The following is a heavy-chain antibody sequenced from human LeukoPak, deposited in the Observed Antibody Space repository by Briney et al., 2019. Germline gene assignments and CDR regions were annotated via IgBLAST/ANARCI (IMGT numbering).Heavy chain of an antibody. CDR2: IYRSGST. V-gene: IGHV3-53*01. Sequence: GGSLRLSCADSGFTVSTNYVSWVRQAPGKGLEWVSVIYRSGSTYYADSVKGRFTISRDNSKNTLYLQMNRLRAEDTAVYYCARDSGHDAFDIWGQGTMVTVSS. J-gene: IGHJ3*02. CDR3: ARDSGHDAFDI. CDR1: GFTVSTNY.